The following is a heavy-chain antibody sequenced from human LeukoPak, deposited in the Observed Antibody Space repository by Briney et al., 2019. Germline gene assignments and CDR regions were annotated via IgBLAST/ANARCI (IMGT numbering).Heavy chain of an antibody. V-gene: IGHV4-34*01. J-gene: IGHJ5*02. CDR1: GGSFSGYY. CDR3: ASLTSVVTANWFDP. CDR2: VNHSGST. Sequence: SSETLSLTCAVYGGSFSGYYWTWIRQPPGKGLEWIGEVNHSGSTNYNPSLKSRVTISVDTSKNQFSLKLSSVTAADTAVYYCASLTSVVTANWFDPWGQGTLVTVSS. D-gene: IGHD4-23*01.